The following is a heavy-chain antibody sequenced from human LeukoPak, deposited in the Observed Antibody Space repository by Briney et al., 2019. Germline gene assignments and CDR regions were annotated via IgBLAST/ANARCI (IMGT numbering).Heavy chain of an antibody. CDR3: ARTTRPAGDYYGMDV. D-gene: IGHD1-1*01. CDR1: GYTFTSYA. J-gene: IGHJ6*02. V-gene: IGHV7-4-1*02. Sequence: ASVKVSCKASGYTFTSYAMNWVRQAPGQGLEWMGWINTNTGNPTYAQGFTGRFVFSLDTSVSTAYLQISSLKAEDTAVYYCARTTRPAGDYYGMDVWGQGTTVTVSS. CDR2: INTNTGNP.